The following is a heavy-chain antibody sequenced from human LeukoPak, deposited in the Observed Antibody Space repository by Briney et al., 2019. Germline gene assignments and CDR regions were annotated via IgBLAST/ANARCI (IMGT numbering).Heavy chain of an antibody. V-gene: IGHV4-4*02. CDR1: GGSISSNNW. D-gene: IGHD3-22*01. Sequence: SETLSLTCAVSGGSISSNNWWSWVRQPPGKGLEWIGYIYYSGSTYYNPSLRRRVTTSVDTSKNQFSLKLSSVTASDTAVYYCARQNFYDSPFDSWGQGTLVTVSS. CDR2: IYYSGST. J-gene: IGHJ4*02. CDR3: ARQNFYDSPFDS.